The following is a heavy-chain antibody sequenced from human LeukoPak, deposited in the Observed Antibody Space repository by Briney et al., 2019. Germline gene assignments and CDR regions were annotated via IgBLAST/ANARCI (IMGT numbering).Heavy chain of an antibody. J-gene: IGHJ4*02. CDR3: TRPSYDSSVSGVVY. CDR1: GFTFSGFA. V-gene: IGHV3-23*01. Sequence: GGSLRLSCAASGFTFSGFAMSWVRQAPGKGLEWVSAVSNSGGSTYYADSVKGRFTISRDNSKNTLYLQMNSLKTEDTAVYYCTRPSYDSSVSGVVYWGQGTLVTVSS. D-gene: IGHD3-22*01. CDR2: VSNSGGST.